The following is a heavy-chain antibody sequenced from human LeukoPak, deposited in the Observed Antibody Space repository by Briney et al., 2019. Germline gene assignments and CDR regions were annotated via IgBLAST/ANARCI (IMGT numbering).Heavy chain of an antibody. CDR2: INPNSGNT. V-gene: IGHV1-8*01. CDR3: ARGLVLRYFDWLPNYYYYYGMDV. D-gene: IGHD3-9*01. Sequence: GASVKVSCKASGYTFTSYDINWVRQATGQGLEWMGWINPNSGNTGYAQKFQGRVTMTRNTSISTAYMELSSLRSEDTAVYYCARGLVLRYFDWLPNYYYYYGMDVWGQGTTVTVSS. CDR1: GYTFTSYD. J-gene: IGHJ6*02.